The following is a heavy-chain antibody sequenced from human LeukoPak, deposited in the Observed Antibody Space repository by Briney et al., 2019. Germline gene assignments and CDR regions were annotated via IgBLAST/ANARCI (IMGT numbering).Heavy chain of an antibody. CDR1: GYTFAGYY. D-gene: IGHD2-2*01. J-gene: IGHJ4*02. V-gene: IGHV1-2*02. Sequence: ASVKVSCKASGYTFAGYYMHWVRQAPGQGLEWMGWINPNSGGTNYAQKFQGRVTMTRDTSISTAYMELSRLRSDETAVYYCARDVEVVPAAALFDYWGQGTLVTVSS. CDR2: INPNSGGT. CDR3: ARDVEVVPAAALFDY.